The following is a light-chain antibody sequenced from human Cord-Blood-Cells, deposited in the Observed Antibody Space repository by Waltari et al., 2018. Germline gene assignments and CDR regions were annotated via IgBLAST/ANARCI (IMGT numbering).Light chain of an antibody. V-gene: IGLV2-14*01. CDR2: EVS. J-gene: IGLJ2*01. Sequence: QSALTQPASVSGSPGQSITISCTGTRSDVCGYNNVSWYQQHPGKAPILMIYEVSSRPSGLCRRFSGSRSGTTASLTISGLQAEDEADYYCSSYTSSSTLVVFGGGTKLTVL. CDR3: SSYTSSSTLVV. CDR1: RSDVCGYNN.